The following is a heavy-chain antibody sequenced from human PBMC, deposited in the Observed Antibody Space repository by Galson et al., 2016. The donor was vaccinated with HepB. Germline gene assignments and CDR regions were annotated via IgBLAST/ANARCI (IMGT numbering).Heavy chain of an antibody. D-gene: IGHD3-10*01. Sequence: SLRLSCAGSGFSFSDYMMNWVRRAPGKGLEWVSFISSSSSYIHYADSVKGRFTISRDNAKNSLYLQMNSLRAEDTAVYYCARDRGRPGYPYGMDVWGQGTTVTVSS. V-gene: IGHV3-21*01. J-gene: IGHJ6*02. CDR2: ISSSSSYI. CDR3: ARDRGRPGYPYGMDV. CDR1: GFSFSDYM.